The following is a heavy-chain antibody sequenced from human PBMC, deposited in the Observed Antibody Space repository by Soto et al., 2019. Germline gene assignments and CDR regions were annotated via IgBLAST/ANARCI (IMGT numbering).Heavy chain of an antibody. CDR3: ARLAPYYRDAFDI. D-gene: IGHD3-22*01. Sequence: QVQLQQWGAGLLKPSETLSLTYAVYGGSFSGYYWSWIRQPPGKGLEWIGEINHSGSTNYNPSLKSRVTISVDTSKNQFSLKLSSVTAADTAVYYCARLAPYYRDAFDIWGQGTMVTVSS. CDR1: GGSFSGYY. V-gene: IGHV4-34*01. J-gene: IGHJ3*02. CDR2: INHSGST.